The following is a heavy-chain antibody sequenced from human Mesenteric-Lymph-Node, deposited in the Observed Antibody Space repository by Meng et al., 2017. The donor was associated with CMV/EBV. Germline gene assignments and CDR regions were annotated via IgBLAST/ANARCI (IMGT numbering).Heavy chain of an antibody. Sequence: GESLKISCAASGFTFSSYGMHWVRQAPGKGLEWVAFIRYDGSNKYYADSVKGRFTISRDNSKNTLYLQMNSLRAEDTAVYYCARPFDSGYWGQGTLVTVSS. CDR3: ARPFDSGY. V-gene: IGHV3-30*02. CDR1: GFTFSSYG. D-gene: IGHD1-26*01. CDR2: IRYDGSNK. J-gene: IGHJ4*02.